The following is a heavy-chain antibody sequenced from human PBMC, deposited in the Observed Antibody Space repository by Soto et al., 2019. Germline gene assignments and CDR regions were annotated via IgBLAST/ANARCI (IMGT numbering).Heavy chain of an antibody. Sequence: SETLSLTCTVSGGSISSYYWSWIRQPPGKGLEWIGYIYYSGSTNYNPSLKSRVTISVDTSKNQFSLKLSSVTAADTAVYYCARHVYLAVFWCDYSSSSYFYRLAWDKGPTVTFPQ. CDR1: GGSISSYY. J-gene: IGHJ6*04. D-gene: IGHD3-3*01. CDR3: ARHVYLAVFWCDYSSSSYFYRLA. V-gene: IGHV4-59*08. CDR2: IYYSGST.